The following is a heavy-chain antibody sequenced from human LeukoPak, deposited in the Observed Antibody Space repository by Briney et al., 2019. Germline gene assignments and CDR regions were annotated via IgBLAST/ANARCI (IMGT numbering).Heavy chain of an antibody. J-gene: IGHJ5*02. CDR2: IYYTGST. D-gene: IGHD2-2*01. CDR3: ARDSDCSSTSCFNWFDP. CDR1: GGSISSYY. Sequence: SETLSLTCTVSGGSISSYYWSWIRQPPGKGLEWIGYIYYTGSTNYNPSLKSRVTISVDTSKNQFSLKLSSVTAADTAVYYCARDSDCSSTSCFNWFDPWGQGTLVTVSS. V-gene: IGHV4-59*01.